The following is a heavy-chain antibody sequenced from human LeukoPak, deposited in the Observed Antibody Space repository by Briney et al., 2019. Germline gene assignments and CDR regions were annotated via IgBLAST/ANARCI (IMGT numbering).Heavy chain of an antibody. Sequence: GASVKVSCKASGGTFSSYAISWVRQAPGQGLEWMGGIIPIFGTANYAQKFQGRVTITTDESTSTAYMELSSLRSEDTAVYYCAGSPYCSSTSCYRDGFDCWGQGTLVTVSS. J-gene: IGHJ4*02. CDR2: IIPIFGTA. CDR1: GGTFSSYA. V-gene: IGHV1-69*05. CDR3: AGSPYCSSTSCYRDGFDC. D-gene: IGHD2-2*02.